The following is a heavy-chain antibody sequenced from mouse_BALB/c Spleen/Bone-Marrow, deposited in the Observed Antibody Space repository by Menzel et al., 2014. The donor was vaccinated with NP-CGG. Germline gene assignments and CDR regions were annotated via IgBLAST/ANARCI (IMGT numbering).Heavy chain of an antibody. CDR3: AREGPWFAF. CDR1: GYTFTDYA. CDR2: IGTYYGDA. J-gene: IGHJ3*01. V-gene: IGHV1S137*01. Sequence: QVHLKQSGAELVRPGVSVKISCKGSGYTFTDYAMHWVKQSHAKSLEWIGVIGTYYGDATYNQKFKTKATMTVDKSSSTAYMELARLTSEDSALYYCAREGPWFAFWGQGTLVTVSA.